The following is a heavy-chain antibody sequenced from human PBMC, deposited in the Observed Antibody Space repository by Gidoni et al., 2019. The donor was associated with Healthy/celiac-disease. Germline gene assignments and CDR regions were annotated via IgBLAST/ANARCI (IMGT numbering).Heavy chain of an antibody. V-gene: IGHV4-31*03. CDR3: ARGGGNSVVRWYFDL. J-gene: IGHJ2*01. CDR2: IYYRGST. Sequence: QVQLQESGPGLVKPSQTLSLTCTFSGGSISSGGYYWSWIRQHPGKGLEWIGYIYYRGSTYYNPSLKSRVTISVDTSKNQFSLKLSSVTAADTAVYYCARGGGNSVVRWYFDLWGRGTLVTVSS. CDR1: GGSISSGGYY. D-gene: IGHD2-21*02.